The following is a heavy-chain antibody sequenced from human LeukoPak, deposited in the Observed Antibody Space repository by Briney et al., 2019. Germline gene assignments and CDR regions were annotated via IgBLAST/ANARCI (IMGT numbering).Heavy chain of an antibody. D-gene: IGHD2-2*01. Sequence: TLSVTCTVSGGCVSRGGYYWSWTRQHPGKGLEWIGYIYYSGSTYYNPSLKSRLTMSIDTSKNQFSLKLSSVTAADTAVYYCARDQEYCSGTSCYPYWYDSWGQGTLVTVSS. J-gene: IGHJ5*01. CDR1: GGCVSRGGYY. V-gene: IGHV4-31*03. CDR2: IYYSGST. CDR3: ARDQEYCSGTSCYPYWYDS.